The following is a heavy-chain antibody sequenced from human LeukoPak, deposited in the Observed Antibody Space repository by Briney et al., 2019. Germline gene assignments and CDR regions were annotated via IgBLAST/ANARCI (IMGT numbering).Heavy chain of an antibody. CDR3: ARVVGQGTAMPSRDYFDY. V-gene: IGHV1-2*02. Sequence: ASVKVSCKASGYTFTGYYMHWVRQAPGQGLEWMGWINPNNGDTNYAQKFQGGVTMTRDTSITTAYMELSRLTSDDTAVYYCARVVGQGTAMPSRDYFDYWGQGTLVIVSS. CDR1: GYTFTGYY. J-gene: IGHJ4*01. D-gene: IGHD5-18*01. CDR2: INPNNGDT.